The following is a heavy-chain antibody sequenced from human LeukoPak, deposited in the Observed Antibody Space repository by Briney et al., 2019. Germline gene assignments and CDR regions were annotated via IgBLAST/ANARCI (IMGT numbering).Heavy chain of an antibody. V-gene: IGHV1-69*05. Sequence: SVKVSCKASGGTFSSYAISWVRQAPGQGLEWMGRIIPIFGTANYAQKFQGRVTISTDESTSTAYMELSSLRSEDTAVYYCARERGRLRFLEWFFDYWGQGTLVTVSS. CDR1: GGTFSSYA. D-gene: IGHD3-3*01. CDR3: ARERGRLRFLEWFFDY. CDR2: IIPIFGTA. J-gene: IGHJ4*02.